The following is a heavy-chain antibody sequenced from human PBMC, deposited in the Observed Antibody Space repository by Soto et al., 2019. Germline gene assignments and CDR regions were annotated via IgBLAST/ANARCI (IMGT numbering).Heavy chain of an antibody. CDR2: ISYDGNNK. CDR3: AKDLDSGYCYSPPSGY. D-gene: IGHD5-18*01. Sequence: GGSLRLSCAASGFTFSTYGMHWVRQAPGKGLEWVAVISYDGNNKYYADSVKGRFTISRDNSKNTLYLQMNSLRAEDTAVYYCAKDLDSGYCYSPPSGYWGQGTLVTVSS. V-gene: IGHV3-30*18. J-gene: IGHJ4*02. CDR1: GFTFSTYG.